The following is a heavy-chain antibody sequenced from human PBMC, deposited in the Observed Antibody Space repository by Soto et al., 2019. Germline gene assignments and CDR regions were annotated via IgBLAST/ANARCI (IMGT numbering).Heavy chain of an antibody. D-gene: IGHD3-10*01. Sequence: PGGSLRLSCAASGFTFSSYAMSWVRQAPGKGLEWVSAISGSGGSTYYADSVKGRFTISRDNSKNTLYLQMNSLRAEDTAVYYCAKVPSKTMVRGARPYFDYWGQGTLVTVSS. CDR2: ISGSGGST. CDR3: AKVPSKTMVRGARPYFDY. CDR1: GFTFSSYA. V-gene: IGHV3-23*01. J-gene: IGHJ4*02.